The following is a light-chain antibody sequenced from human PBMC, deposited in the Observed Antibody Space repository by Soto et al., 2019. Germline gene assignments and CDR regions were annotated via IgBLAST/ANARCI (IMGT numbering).Light chain of an antibody. J-gene: IGKJ1*01. Sequence: DIQMTQSPSTLSASVGDRVTITCRASQSISSWLAWYQQKPGKAPKILIYDASSLESGVPSRFRGSGSGTEFTLTISRLQPDDFSTYYCQHYNSYSEAFGQGTKVDIK. CDR1: QSISSW. CDR2: DAS. CDR3: QHYNSYSEA. V-gene: IGKV1-5*01.